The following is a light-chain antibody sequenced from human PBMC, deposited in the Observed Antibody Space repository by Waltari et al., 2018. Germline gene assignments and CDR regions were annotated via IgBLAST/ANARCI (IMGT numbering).Light chain of an antibody. J-gene: IGLJ1*01. CDR1: SSDVGSYNF. V-gene: IGLV2-23*01. CDR3: CSYAGSSSYV. CDR2: EGS. Sequence: QSALTQPASVSGSPGQSITIPCTGTSSDVGSYNFVSWYQQHPGKAPKLMIYEGSKRPSGVSNRCSGSKSGNTASLTISGLQAGDETDYYCCSYAGSSSYVFGTGTKVTVL.